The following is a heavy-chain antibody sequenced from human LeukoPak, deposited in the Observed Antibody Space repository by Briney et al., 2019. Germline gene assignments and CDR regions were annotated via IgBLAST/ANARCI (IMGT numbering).Heavy chain of an antibody. CDR3: ASSVGFYYYMDV. D-gene: IGHD1-26*01. CDR1: GFTFSSYS. J-gene: IGHJ6*03. Sequence: PGGSLRLSCAASGFTFSSYSMNWVRQAPGKGLEWVSYISSSSTIYYADSVKGRFTISRDNAKNSLYLQMNSLRAEDTAVYYCASSVGFYYYMDVWGKGTTVTVSS. CDR2: ISSSSTI. V-gene: IGHV3-48*01.